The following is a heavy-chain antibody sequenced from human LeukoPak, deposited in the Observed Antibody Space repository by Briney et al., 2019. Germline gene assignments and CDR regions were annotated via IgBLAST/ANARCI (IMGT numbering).Heavy chain of an antibody. D-gene: IGHD3-3*01. Sequence: SVKVSCKASGGTFSSYAISWVRQAPGQGLEWMGRIIPILGIANYAQKFQGRVTITADKSTSTAYMELSSLRSEDTAVYYCARDPMIFGVAYGMDVWGQGTTVTVSS. CDR3: ARDPMIFGVAYGMDV. J-gene: IGHJ6*02. CDR2: IIPILGIA. V-gene: IGHV1-69*04. CDR1: GGTFSSYA.